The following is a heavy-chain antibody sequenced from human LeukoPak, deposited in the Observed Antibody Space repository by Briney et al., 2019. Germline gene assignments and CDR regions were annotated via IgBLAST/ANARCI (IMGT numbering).Heavy chain of an antibody. J-gene: IGHJ4*02. V-gene: IGHV4-59*08. CDR1: SGSISSYY. Sequence: SETLSLTCTVSSGSISSYYWSWIRQPPGKGLEWVGYIFYSGSTNYNPSLKSRVTISVDTSKNQFSLKLSSVTAADTAVYYCARHADGDSLYYFDYWGQGTLVTVSS. CDR2: IFYSGST. D-gene: IGHD4-17*01. CDR3: ARHADGDSLYYFDY.